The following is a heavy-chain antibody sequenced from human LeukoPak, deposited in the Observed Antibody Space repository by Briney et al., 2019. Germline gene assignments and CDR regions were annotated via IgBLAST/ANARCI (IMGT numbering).Heavy chain of an antibody. V-gene: IGHV3-49*03. Sequence: PGGSLRLSCTASGFTFGDYAMSWFRQAPGKGLEWVGFIRSKAYGGTTEYAASVKGRFTISRDDSKSIAYLQMNSLKTEDTAVYYCTRDYYGSGSYYNTYYFDYWGQGTLVTVSS. D-gene: IGHD3-10*01. CDR1: GFTFGDYA. CDR2: IRSKAYGGTT. J-gene: IGHJ4*02. CDR3: TRDYYGSGSYYNTYYFDY.